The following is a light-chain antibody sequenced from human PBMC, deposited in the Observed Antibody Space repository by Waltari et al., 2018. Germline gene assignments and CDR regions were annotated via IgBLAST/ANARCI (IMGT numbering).Light chain of an antibody. Sequence: QAVLTQPSSLSASPGASARLTCTLHSGINVADRKIYWYQQKPGKPPQYLLRFRSDLDNPQAAGLPSRFSGSKDASANAGIFLISGLQSEDEADYYCMIWNSGTSVFGGGTTLTVL. J-gene: IGLJ2*01. CDR3: MIWNSGTSV. CDR1: SGINVADRK. V-gene: IGLV5-45*03. CDR2: FRSDLDN.